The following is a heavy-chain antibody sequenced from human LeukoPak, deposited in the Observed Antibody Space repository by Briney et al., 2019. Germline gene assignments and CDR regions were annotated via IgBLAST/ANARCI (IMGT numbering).Heavy chain of an antibody. V-gene: IGHV1-8*01. CDR1: GYTFTSYD. CDR2: MNPNSGNT. Sequence: GASVKVSCMASGYTFTSYDINWVRQATGQGLEWMGWMNPNSGNTGYAQKFQGRVTMTRNTSISTAYMELSSLRSEDTAVYYCARGVVPAATYYYYYMDVWGKGTTVTVSS. CDR3: ARGVVPAATYYYYYMDV. D-gene: IGHD2-2*01. J-gene: IGHJ6*03.